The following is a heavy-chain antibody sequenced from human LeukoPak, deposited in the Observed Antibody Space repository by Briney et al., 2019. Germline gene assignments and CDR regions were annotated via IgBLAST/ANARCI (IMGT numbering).Heavy chain of an antibody. CDR1: GFTFDDYG. J-gene: IGHJ4*02. CDR2: INWNGGST. CDR3: ARGIVGATAGGYYFDY. Sequence: GGSLRLSCAASGFTFDDYGMSWVRQAPGKGLERVSGINWNGGSTGYADSVKGRFTISRDNAKNSLYLQMNSLRAEDTALYYCARGIVGATAGGYYFDYWGQGTLVTVSS. D-gene: IGHD1-26*01. V-gene: IGHV3-20*04.